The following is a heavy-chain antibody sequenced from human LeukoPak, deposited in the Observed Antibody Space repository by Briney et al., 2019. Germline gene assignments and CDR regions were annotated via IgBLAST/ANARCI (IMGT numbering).Heavy chain of an antibody. CDR1: GGSFSGYY. D-gene: IGHD6-19*01. J-gene: IGHJ3*02. CDR3: ARHYGPSQWLVQDAFDI. Sequence: SETLSLTCAVYGGSFSGYYWSWIRQPPGKGLEWIGEINHSGSTNYNPSLKSRVTISVDTSKNQFSLKLSSVTAADTAVYYCARHYGPSQWLVQDAFDIWGQGTMVTVSS. V-gene: IGHV4-34*01. CDR2: INHSGST.